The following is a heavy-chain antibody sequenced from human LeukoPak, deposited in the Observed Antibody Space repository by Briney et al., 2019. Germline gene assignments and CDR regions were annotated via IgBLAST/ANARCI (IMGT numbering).Heavy chain of an antibody. D-gene: IGHD2-2*01. CDR3: AKDPFYCSSTSCYDDY. Sequence: GGSLRLSCAASGFTFSSYAMSWVRQAPGKGLEWVSAISGSGGSTYHADSVKGRFTISRDNSKNTLYLQMNSLRAEDTAVYYCAKDPFYCSSTSCYDDYWGQGTLVTVSS. CDR1: GFTFSSYA. J-gene: IGHJ4*02. V-gene: IGHV3-23*01. CDR2: ISGSGGST.